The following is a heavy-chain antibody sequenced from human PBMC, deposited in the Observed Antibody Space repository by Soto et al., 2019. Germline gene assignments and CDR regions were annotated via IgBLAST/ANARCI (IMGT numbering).Heavy chain of an antibody. CDR3: GRDLYQSVFYYGMDV. CDR1: GYTFTSYG. D-gene: IGHD2-2*01. Sequence: QVQVMQSGAEVKKPGASVKVSCKASGYTFTSYGISWVRQAPGQGLEWMGWISTYNGNTNYAQKLRGRVTMTTDTSNSTAYMELRSLRSDDTAVYYCGRDLYQSVFYYGMDVWGQGTTVTVSS. J-gene: IGHJ6*02. V-gene: IGHV1-18*01. CDR2: ISTYNGNT.